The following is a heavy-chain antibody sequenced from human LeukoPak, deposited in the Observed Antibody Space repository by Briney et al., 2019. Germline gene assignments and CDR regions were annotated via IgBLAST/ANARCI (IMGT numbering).Heavy chain of an antibody. CDR1: GFTFSSYA. CDR2: IKPDGSEE. J-gene: IGHJ4*02. CDR3: ARGASY. V-gene: IGHV3-7*04. Sequence: GKSLRLSCAASGFTFSSYAMHWVRQAPGKGLEWVANIKPDGSEEFYEDSVKGRFTVSRDNAKNSLYLQMNSLRAEDTALYYCARGASYWGQGTLVTVSS.